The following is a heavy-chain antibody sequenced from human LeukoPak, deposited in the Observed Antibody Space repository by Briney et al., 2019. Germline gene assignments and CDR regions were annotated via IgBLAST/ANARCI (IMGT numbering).Heavy chain of an antibody. CDR1: GGSISSSSYY. D-gene: IGHD2-15*01. CDR2: IYYSGSS. J-gene: IGHJ4*02. CDR3: ASGTPGGYFDY. V-gene: IGHV4-39*07. Sequence: PSETLSLTCTVSGGSISSSSYYWGWIRQPPGKGLEWIGTIYYSGSSYYNPSLKSRVTISVDTSKNQFSLQLNSVTPEDTAVYYCASGTPGGYFDYWGQGTLVTVSS.